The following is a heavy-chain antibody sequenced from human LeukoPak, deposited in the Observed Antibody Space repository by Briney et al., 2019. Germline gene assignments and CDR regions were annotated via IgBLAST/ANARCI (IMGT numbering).Heavy chain of an antibody. Sequence: SETLSLTCTVSGGSISSNGYYRAWFRQPPGKGLEWIGSIYYSGGTYYNPSLKSRVTMSVDTSKNQFSLKLSSVTAADTAVYYCARHPYYYNYMDVWGKGITVTISS. V-gene: IGHV4-39*01. J-gene: IGHJ6*03. CDR2: IYYSGGT. CDR1: GGSISSNGYY. CDR3: ARHPYYYNYMDV.